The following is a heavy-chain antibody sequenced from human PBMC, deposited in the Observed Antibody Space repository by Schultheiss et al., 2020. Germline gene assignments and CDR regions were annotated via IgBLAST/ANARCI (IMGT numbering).Heavy chain of an antibody. CDR3: AKGAISGGHAFDI. Sequence: GESLKISCAASGFTFSSYAMHWVRQATGKGLEWVSAIGTAGDTYYPGSVKGRFTISRDNAKNSLYLQMNSLRAEDTAVYYCAKGAISGGHAFDIWGQGTMVTVSS. J-gene: IGHJ3*02. D-gene: IGHD3-10*01. V-gene: IGHV3-13*01. CDR2: IGTAGDT. CDR1: GFTFSSYA.